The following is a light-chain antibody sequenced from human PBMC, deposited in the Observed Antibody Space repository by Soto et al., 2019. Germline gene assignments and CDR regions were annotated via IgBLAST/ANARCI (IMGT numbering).Light chain of an antibody. J-gene: IGLJ2*01. CDR2: EGS. CDR1: SSDVGSYNL. CDR3: CSYAGSSTVV. V-gene: IGLV2-23*01. Sequence: QSALTQPASVSGSPGQSITISCTGTSSDVGSYNLVSWYQQHPGKAPKLMIYEGSKRPSGVSNRFSGSKSGNTASLTISGAQAEDESYYYCCSYAGSSTVVFGGGTKVTVL.